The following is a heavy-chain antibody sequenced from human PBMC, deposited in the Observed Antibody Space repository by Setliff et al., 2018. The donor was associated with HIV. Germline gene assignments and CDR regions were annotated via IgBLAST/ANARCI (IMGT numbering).Heavy chain of an antibody. J-gene: IGHJ4*02. CDR2: INHSGSP. D-gene: IGHD3-22*01. CDR3: ASLLSRGYYYDRSGYSYRDY. CDR1: NGSFSGHY. V-gene: IGHV4-34*01. Sequence: ETLSLTCVVYNGSFSGHYWSWIRQPPGKGLEWIGEINHSGSPNYNSSLKSRVTISLDTSKNQFSLKLSSVTAADTAVYYCASLLSRGYYYDRSGYSYRDYWGQGALVTVSS.